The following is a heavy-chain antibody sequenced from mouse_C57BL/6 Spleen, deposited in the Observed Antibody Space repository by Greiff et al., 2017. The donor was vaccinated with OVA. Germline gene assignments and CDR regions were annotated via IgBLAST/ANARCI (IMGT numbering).Heavy chain of an antibody. V-gene: IGHV1-22*01. CDR3: ASGIYYGNYPDY. Sequence: VQLKESGPELVKPGASVKMSCKASGYTFTDYNMHWVKQSHGKSLEWIGYINPNNGGTSYNQKFKGKATLPVNKSSSTAYMELRSLTSEDSAVYYCASGIYYGNYPDYWGQGTTLTVSS. J-gene: IGHJ2*01. CDR1: GYTFTDYN. D-gene: IGHD2-1*01. CDR2: INPNNGGT.